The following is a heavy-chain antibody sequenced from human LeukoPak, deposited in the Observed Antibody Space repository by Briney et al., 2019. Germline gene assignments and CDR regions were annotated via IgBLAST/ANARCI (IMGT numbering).Heavy chain of an antibody. Sequence: SETLSLTCTVSGGSISSYYWSWIRQPPGKGLEWIGYIYYSGSTNYNPSLKSRVTISVDTSKNQFSLKLSSVTAADTAVYYCARQTLWFGELRFDAFDIWGQGTMVTVSS. J-gene: IGHJ3*02. CDR3: ARQTLWFGELRFDAFDI. CDR2: IYYSGST. D-gene: IGHD3-10*01. V-gene: IGHV4-59*08. CDR1: GGSISSYY.